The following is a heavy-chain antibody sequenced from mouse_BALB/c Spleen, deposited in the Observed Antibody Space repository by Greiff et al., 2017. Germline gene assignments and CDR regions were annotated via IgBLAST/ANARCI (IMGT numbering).Heavy chain of an antibody. Sequence: VQLKQSGAELVKPGASVKLSCTASGFNIKDTYMHWVKQRPEQGLEWIGRIDPANGNTKYDPKFQGKATITADTSSNTAYLQLSSLTSEDTAVYYCARGGDGYGHWYFDVWGAGTTVTVSS. D-gene: IGHD2-3*01. CDR3: ARGGDGYGHWYFDV. J-gene: IGHJ1*01. V-gene: IGHV14-3*02. CDR2: IDPANGNT. CDR1: GFNIKDTY.